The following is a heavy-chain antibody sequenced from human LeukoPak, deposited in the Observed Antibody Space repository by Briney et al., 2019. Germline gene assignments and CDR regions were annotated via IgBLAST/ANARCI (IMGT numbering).Heavy chain of an antibody. Sequence: TASETLSLTCTVSGGSISSTGYYWGWVRQPPGKGLEWIGSIYYSGSTHYSPSLKRRVTISVDTSKNQFSLRLSSVTAADTAVYYCARHSRNTFGVVVVPYYFGYWGQGTLVTVSS. CDR1: GGSISSTGYY. CDR3: ARHSRNTFGVVVVPYYFGY. V-gene: IGHV4-39*01. D-gene: IGHD3-16*02. CDR2: IYYSGST. J-gene: IGHJ4*02.